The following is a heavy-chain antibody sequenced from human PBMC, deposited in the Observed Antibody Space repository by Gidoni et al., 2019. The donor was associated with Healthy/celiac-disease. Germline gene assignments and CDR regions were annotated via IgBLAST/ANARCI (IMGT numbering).Heavy chain of an antibody. Sequence: EVQLVESGGGLVKPGGSLRLSCAASGFTFSSYSMNWVRQAPGKGLEWVSSISSSSSDIYYADSVKGRFTISRDNAKNSLYLQMNSLRAEDTAVYYCARETGPTEQQLALCFDYWGQGTLVTVSS. CDR2: ISSSSSDI. D-gene: IGHD6-13*01. J-gene: IGHJ4*02. CDR1: GFTFSSYS. CDR3: ARETGPTEQQLALCFDY. V-gene: IGHV3-21*01.